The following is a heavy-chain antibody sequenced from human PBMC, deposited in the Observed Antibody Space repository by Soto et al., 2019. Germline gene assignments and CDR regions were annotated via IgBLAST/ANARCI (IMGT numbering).Heavy chain of an antibody. D-gene: IGHD3-10*01. J-gene: IGHJ4*02. Sequence: SETLSLTCTVSGGSINTGDYDWSWIRQPPGKGLEWIGYIYSSGSTYYNPSLKSRVTISRDTSKNQFSLQLNSVTPEDTAVYYCARGVRGMATIDNWGQGTLGSISS. CDR1: GGSINTGDYD. CDR3: ARGVRGMATIDN. CDR2: IYSSGST. V-gene: IGHV4-30-4*01.